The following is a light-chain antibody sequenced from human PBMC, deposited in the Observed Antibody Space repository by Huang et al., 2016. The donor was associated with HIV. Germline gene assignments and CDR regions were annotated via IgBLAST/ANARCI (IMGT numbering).Light chain of an antibody. CDR3: QHYDSLPYA. J-gene: IGKJ2*01. V-gene: IGKV1-33*01. CDR1: RDITNY. Sequence: DIQMTQSPSSLSASVGDRVTITCQASRDITNYLNWYQQKPGKAPKLLIYDASNLESGVPSRFSGGGSGTHFTFTINSLQPEDIATYYCQHYDSLPYAFGQGTKLEMK. CDR2: DAS.